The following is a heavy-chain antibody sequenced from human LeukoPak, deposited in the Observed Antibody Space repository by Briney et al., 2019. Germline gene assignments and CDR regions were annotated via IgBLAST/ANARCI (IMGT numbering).Heavy chain of an antibody. CDR2: IKQDGSEK. CDR3: ARDAGSYSL. CDR1: GFTFSSYD. V-gene: IGHV3-7*01. J-gene: IGHJ4*02. Sequence: GGSLRLSCAASGFTFSSYDMTWVRQAPGKGLEWVANIKQDGSEKYYVDSVKGRFTISRDNAKNSLYLQMNSLRAEDTAVYYCARDAGSYSLWGQGTLVTVSS. D-gene: IGHD1-26*01.